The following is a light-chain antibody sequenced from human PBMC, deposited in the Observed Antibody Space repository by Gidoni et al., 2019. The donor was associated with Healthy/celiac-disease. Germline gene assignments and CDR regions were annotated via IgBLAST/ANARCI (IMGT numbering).Light chain of an antibody. CDR2: GAS. V-gene: IGKV3-15*01. CDR3: QQYNNWRVT. Sequence: EIVMTQSPTTLYVSPGATATLSCRASQSVSSNLAWYQQKPGQAPRLLIYGASTRATGIPARFSGSGSGTEFTLTISSLQSEDFAVYYCQQYNNWRVTFGQGTKLEIK. J-gene: IGKJ2*01. CDR1: QSVSSN.